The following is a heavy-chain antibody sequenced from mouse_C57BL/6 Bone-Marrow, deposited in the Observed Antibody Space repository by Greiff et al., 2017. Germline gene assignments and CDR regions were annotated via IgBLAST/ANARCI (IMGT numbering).Heavy chain of an antibody. V-gene: IGHV5-4*01. D-gene: IGHD3-1*01. J-gene: IGHJ3*01. CDR3: ALGEGWFAY. Sequence: EVQRVESGGGLVKPGGSLKLSCAASGFTFSSYAMSWVRQTPEKRLEWVATISDGGSYTYYPDNVKGRFTISRDNAKNNLYLQMSHLKSEDTAMYYCALGEGWFAYWGHGALVTVSA. CDR2: ISDGGSYT. CDR1: GFTFSSYA.